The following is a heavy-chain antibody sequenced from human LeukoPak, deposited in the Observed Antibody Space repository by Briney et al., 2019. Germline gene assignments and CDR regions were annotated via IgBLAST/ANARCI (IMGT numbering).Heavy chain of an antibody. V-gene: IGHV3-49*04. CDR1: GFTFGDYA. Sequence: PGGSLRLSCTASGFTFGDYAMSWVRQAPGKGLEWVGFIRSKAYGGTTEYAASVKGRFTISRDDSKSIAYLQMNSLKTEDTAVYCCTRKRGGKRHYYGMDVWGQGTTVTVSS. CDR3: TRKRGGKRHYYGMDV. J-gene: IGHJ6*01. CDR2: IRSKAYGGTT.